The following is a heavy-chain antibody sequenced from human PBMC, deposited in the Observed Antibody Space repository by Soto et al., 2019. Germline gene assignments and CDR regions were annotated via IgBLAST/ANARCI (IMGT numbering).Heavy chain of an antibody. CDR2: INPSGGST. CDR1: GYTFTSDY. J-gene: IGHJ4*02. V-gene: IGHV1-46*03. D-gene: IGHD3-10*01. Sequence: SVKISSRASGYTFTSDYMHWVRHAPGQGLEWMGIINPSGGSTSYAQKCQGRVTMTRDTSTSTVYMELSSLRSADTPVYYCARSLAVLPHDYWGQGTLVTVSS. CDR3: ARSLAVLPHDY.